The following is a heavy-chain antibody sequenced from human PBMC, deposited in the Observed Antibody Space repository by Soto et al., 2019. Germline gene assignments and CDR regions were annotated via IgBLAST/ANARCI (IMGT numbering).Heavy chain of an antibody. V-gene: IGHV4-39*01. D-gene: IGHD1-1*01. J-gene: IGHJ4*02. Sequence: SETLFLTCTVSGGSISSTRYYWGWIRQPPGKGLEWIGTTYYTGSTYYNPSLKSRVTISVDMSKNQFSLKVRSVTAADTAVYYCVSGPGTTADYWGQGTLVTVSS. CDR3: VSGPGTTADY. CDR1: GGSISSTRYY. CDR2: TYYTGST.